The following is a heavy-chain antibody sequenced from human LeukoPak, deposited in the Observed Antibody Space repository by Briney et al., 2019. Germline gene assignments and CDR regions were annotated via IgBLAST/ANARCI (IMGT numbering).Heavy chain of an antibody. V-gene: IGHV3-21*01. Sequence: GGSLRLSCAASGFTFSSYSMNWVRQAPGKGLEWVSSISSSSSYIYYADSVKGRFTISRDNAKNSLHLQMNSLRAEDTAVYYCARDGRSGSYFLDYWGQGTLVTVSS. D-gene: IGHD1-26*01. CDR1: GFTFSSYS. CDR3: ARDGRSGSYFLDY. CDR2: ISSSSSYI. J-gene: IGHJ4*02.